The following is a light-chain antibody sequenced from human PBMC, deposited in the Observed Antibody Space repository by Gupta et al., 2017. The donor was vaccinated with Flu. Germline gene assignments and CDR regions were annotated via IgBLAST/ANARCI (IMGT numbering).Light chain of an antibody. CDR2: EVN. J-gene: IGLJ2*01. V-gene: IGLV2-14*01. CDR1: GSDVGAYNY. Sequence: SALTPPASVSGSPGQSITISCTGTGSDVGAYNYVSWYQQHPGKAPQLKRCEVNNRPSGVSNRFSGSKSGNTASLNISGLRAEDEAEYDGSSYTNTNTLVVFGGGTKLTVL. CDR3: SSYTNTNTLVV.